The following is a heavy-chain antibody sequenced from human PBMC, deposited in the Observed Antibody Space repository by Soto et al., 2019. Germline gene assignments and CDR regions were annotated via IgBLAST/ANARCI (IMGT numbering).Heavy chain of an antibody. D-gene: IGHD1-26*01. CDR1: GGSVSSGSYH. V-gene: IGHV4-61*01. CDR3: ARVAPWDPYYGMDV. J-gene: IGHJ6*02. CDR2: IYYSGTT. Sequence: SETLSLTCTVSGGSVSSGSYHWSWIRQPPGKGLEWIGYIYYSGTTNYNPSLKSRVTISVDTSKNQFSLKLSSMTAADTSVYYCARVAPWDPYYGMDVWGQGTTVTVSS.